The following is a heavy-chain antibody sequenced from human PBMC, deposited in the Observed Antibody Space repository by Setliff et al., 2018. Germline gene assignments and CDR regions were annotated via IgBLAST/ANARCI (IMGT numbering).Heavy chain of an antibody. J-gene: IGHJ5*02. Sequence: GASVKVSCKASGYNFKTYAISWVRQAPGQGLEWMGFISLYDGHTNYAQNFQGRLTVTTDTSTSTAYMELSSLRSEDTAVYYCARDITMGENWFDPWGQGTLVTVSS. CDR3: ARDITMGENWFDP. CDR1: GYNFKTYA. D-gene: IGHD3-10*01. CDR2: ISLYDGHT. V-gene: IGHV1-18*01.